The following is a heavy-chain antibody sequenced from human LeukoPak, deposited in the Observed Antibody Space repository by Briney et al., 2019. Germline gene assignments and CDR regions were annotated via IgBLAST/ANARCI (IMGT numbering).Heavy chain of an antibody. Sequence: GASVKVSCKASGYTFTSYGISWVRQAPGQGLEWMGWISPYNGNTEYAQNLQGRVTMTTDTSTSTAYMELRSLRSDDTAVYYCARITKTYSRYDAFDIWGQGTMVTVSS. V-gene: IGHV1-18*01. J-gene: IGHJ3*02. CDR3: ARITKTYSRYDAFDI. CDR1: GYTFTSYG. CDR2: ISPYNGNT. D-gene: IGHD2-15*01.